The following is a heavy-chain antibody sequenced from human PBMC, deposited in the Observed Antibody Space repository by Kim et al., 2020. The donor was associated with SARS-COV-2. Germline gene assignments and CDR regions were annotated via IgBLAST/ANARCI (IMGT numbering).Heavy chain of an antibody. D-gene: IGHD3-16*01. V-gene: IGHV4-59*13. J-gene: IGHJ6*02. CDR3: ARGAGGDYYGMDI. Sequence: SETLSLTCTVSGVSIRTYYWIWIRQPPGKGLEWIGYIFYSGATNYIPSLKSRATISIDTPKNQFSLKLTSVTAADTAVSYCARGAGGDYYGMDIWGQGTTVTVSS. CDR1: GVSIRTYY. CDR2: IFYSGAT.